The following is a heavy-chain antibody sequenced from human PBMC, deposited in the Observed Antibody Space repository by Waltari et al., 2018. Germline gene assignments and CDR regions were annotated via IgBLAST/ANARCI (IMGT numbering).Heavy chain of an antibody. CDR1: GYTFTSYY. J-gene: IGHJ6*02. CDR2: INPSGGST. Sequence: QVQLVQSGAEVKKPGASVKVSCKASGYTFTSYYMHWVRQAPGQGLEWMGIINPSGGSTSYAQKFQGRVTMTRDTSTSTVYMELSSLRSEDTAVYYCARGPAAAVVYYYYGMDVWGQGTTVTVSS. V-gene: IGHV1-46*01. D-gene: IGHD6-25*01. CDR3: ARGPAAAVVYYYYGMDV.